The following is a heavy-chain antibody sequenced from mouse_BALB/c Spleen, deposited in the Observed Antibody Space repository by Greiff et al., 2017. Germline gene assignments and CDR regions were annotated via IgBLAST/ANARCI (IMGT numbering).Heavy chain of an antibody. V-gene: IGHV1-18*01. J-gene: IGHJ2*01. Sequence: EVQLQQSGPELVKPGASVKIPCKASGYTFTDYNMDWVKQSHGKSLEWIGDINPNNGGTIYNQKFKGKATLTVDKSSSTAYMELRSLTSEDTAVYYCARRRRYGNYEAMDYWGQGTTLTVSS. D-gene: IGHD2-10*02. CDR3: ARRRRYGNYEAMDY. CDR1: GYTFTDYN. CDR2: INPNNGGT.